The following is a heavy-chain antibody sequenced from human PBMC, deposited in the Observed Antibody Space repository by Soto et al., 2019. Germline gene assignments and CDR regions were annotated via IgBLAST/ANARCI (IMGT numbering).Heavy chain of an antibody. D-gene: IGHD2-2*02. Sequence: PGGSLRLSCAASGFTFSSYGMHWVRQAPGKGLEWVGVISYDGSNKYYADSVKGRFTISRDNSKNTLYLQMNSLRAEDTAGYYCARDKLPAAINSYYYYGMDVWGQGTTVTVSS. V-gene: IGHV3-30*03. CDR2: ISYDGSNK. J-gene: IGHJ6*02. CDR3: ARDKLPAAINSYYYYGMDV. CDR1: GFTFSSYG.